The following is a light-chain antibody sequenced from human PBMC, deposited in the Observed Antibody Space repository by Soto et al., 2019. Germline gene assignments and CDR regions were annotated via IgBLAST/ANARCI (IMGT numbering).Light chain of an antibody. J-gene: IGKJ5*01. CDR2: GAS. Sequence: DIQMTQSPSSLSASVGDRVTITCRASQGISNYLAWYQQTPGKVPKLLIYGASTLHSGVPSRFSGSGSGTDFTLTISSLQPEDVATYYCQKYNSVPLQFGQGTRLEIE. V-gene: IGKV1-27*01. CDR1: QGISNY. CDR3: QKYNSVPLQ.